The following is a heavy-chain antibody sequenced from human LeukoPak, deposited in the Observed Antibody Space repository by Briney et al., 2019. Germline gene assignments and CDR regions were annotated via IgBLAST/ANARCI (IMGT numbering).Heavy chain of an antibody. CDR2: IYSGGST. J-gene: IGHJ6*02. CDR3: ARSQYCSGGSCYPEYYYYGMDV. Sequence: GGSLRLSCAASGFTVSSNYMSGVRQAPGKGLGWGSVIYSGGSTYYADSVKGRFTISRHNSKNTLYLQMNSLRAEDTAVYYCARSQYCSGGSCYPEYYYYGMDVWGQGTTVTVSS. V-gene: IGHV3-53*04. CDR1: GFTVSSNY. D-gene: IGHD2-15*01.